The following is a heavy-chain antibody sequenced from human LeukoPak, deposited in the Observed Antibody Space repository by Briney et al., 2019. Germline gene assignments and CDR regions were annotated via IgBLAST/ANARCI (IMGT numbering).Heavy chain of an antibody. V-gene: IGHV5-51*01. CDR1: GYSFTTYW. Sequence: GESLKISCQGSGYSFTTYWIGWVRQMPGKGLEWMGIIYPDDSNSRYSPSFQGQVTISADKSISTAYLQWSSLRASDTAMYYCARKSRADYWGQGTLVTVSS. CDR3: ARKSRADY. CDR2: IYPDDSNS. J-gene: IGHJ4*02.